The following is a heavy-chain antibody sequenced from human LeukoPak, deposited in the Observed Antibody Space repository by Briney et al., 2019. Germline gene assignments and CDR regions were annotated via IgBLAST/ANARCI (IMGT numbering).Heavy chain of an antibody. CDR3: ARGPYDSSEPGAFDI. J-gene: IGHJ3*02. CDR1: GGSISSGGYS. V-gene: IGHV4-30-2*01. D-gene: IGHD3-22*01. Sequence: SQTLSLTCAVSGGSISSGGYSWSWIRQPPGKGLEWIGYIYHSGSTYYNPSLKSRVTISVDRSKNQFSLKLSSVTAADTAVYYCARGPYDSSEPGAFDIWGQGTMVTVSS. CDR2: IYHSGST.